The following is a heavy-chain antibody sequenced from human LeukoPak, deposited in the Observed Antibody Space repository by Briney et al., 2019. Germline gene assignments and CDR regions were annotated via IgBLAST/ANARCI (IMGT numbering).Heavy chain of an antibody. V-gene: IGHV1-69*04. CDR3: ASDDTAMVPLGAFDI. J-gene: IGHJ3*02. CDR1: GGTFSSYA. D-gene: IGHD5-18*01. Sequence: GASVKVSCKACGGTFSSYAISWVRQAPGQGLEWMGRIIPILGIANYAQKFQGRVTITADKSTSTAYMELSSLRSEDTAVYYCASDDTAMVPLGAFDIWGQGTMVTVSS. CDR2: IIPILGIA.